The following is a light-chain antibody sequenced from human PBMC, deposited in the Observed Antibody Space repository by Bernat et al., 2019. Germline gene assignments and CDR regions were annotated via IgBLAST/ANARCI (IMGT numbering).Light chain of an antibody. J-gene: IGKJ4*01. Sequence: EIVLTQSPGTLSLSPGERATLSCRASQSVSTGYLAWYQQKPGQPPRLLIYGASSRATGIPDRFSASRSGTDFTFTISRLEPEDFAVYYCQQYTTSPPEFTFGGGTKVEIK. V-gene: IGKV3-20*01. CDR3: QQYTTSPPEFT. CDR1: QSVSTGY. CDR2: GAS.